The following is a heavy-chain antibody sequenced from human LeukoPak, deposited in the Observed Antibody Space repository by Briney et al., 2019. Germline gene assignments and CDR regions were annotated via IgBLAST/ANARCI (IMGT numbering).Heavy chain of an antibody. V-gene: IGHV1-2*04. Sequence: ASVKVSCKASGYTFTGYYMHWVRQAPGQGLEWMGWINPNSGGTNYAQKFQGWVTMTRDTSISTAYMELSRLRSDDTAVYYCARASGYSSGWLRGATGAFDIWGQGTMVTVSS. CDR1: GYTFTGYY. CDR2: INPNSGGT. J-gene: IGHJ3*02. CDR3: ARASGYSSGWLRGATGAFDI. D-gene: IGHD6-19*01.